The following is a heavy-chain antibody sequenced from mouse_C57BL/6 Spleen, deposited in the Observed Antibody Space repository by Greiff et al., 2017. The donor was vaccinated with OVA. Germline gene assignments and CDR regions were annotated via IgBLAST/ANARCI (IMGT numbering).Heavy chain of an antibody. CDR2: IDPETGGT. CDR3: TRSHYGNYGFAY. Sequence: VQLQQSGAELVRPGASVTLSCKASGYTFTDYEMHWVKQTPVHGLEWIGAIDPETGGTAYNQKFKGKAILTADKSSSTAYMELRSLTSEDSAVYYCTRSHYGNYGFAYWGQGTLVTVSA. D-gene: IGHD2-1*01. CDR1: GYTFTDYE. V-gene: IGHV1-15*01. J-gene: IGHJ3*01.